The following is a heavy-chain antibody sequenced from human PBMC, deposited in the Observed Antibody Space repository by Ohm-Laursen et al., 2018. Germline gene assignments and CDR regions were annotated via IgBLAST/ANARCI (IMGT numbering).Heavy chain of an antibody. J-gene: IGHJ4*02. D-gene: IGHD3-22*01. V-gene: IGHV3-23*01. CDR3: AKDHLSVTMIVVVIGFDY. CDR2: ICGSGGST. CDR1: GFTFSSYD. Sequence: GSLRLSCAASGFTFSSYDMSWVRQAPGKGLEWVSAICGSGGSTYYADFVKGRFTISRDNSKNTLYLQMNSLRAEDTAVYYSAKDHLSVTMIVVVIGFDYWGQGTLVTVSS.